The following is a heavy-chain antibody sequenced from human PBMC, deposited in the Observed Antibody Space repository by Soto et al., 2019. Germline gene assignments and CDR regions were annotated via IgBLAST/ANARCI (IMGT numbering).Heavy chain of an antibody. D-gene: IGHD3-9*01. J-gene: IGHJ4*02. V-gene: IGHV2-5*02. CDR1: GFSISTTNVG. CDR3: VHRRYFNALTGYSH. Sequence: SGPTLVNPTQTLTLTCTLSGFSISTTNVGVGWVRQPPGKALEWLALIYWDDDKRYSSSLKSRLAITKDTSKNQVVLTMTNMDPVDTATYYCVHRRYFNALTGYSHWGQGALVTVSS. CDR2: IYWDDDK.